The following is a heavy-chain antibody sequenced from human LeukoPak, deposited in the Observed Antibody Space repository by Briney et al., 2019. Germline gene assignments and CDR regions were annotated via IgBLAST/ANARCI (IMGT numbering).Heavy chain of an antibody. Sequence: SEALSLTCTVSGGSISSGSYYWSWIRQPAGKGLEWIERIYTSGSTNYNPSLKSRVTTSVDTSKNQFSLKLSSVTAADTAVYYCARDMRVRFGEYNWFDPWGQGTLVTVSS. CDR3: ARDMRVRFGEYNWFDP. CDR2: IYTSGST. CDR1: GGSISSGSYY. D-gene: IGHD3-10*01. J-gene: IGHJ5*02. V-gene: IGHV4-61*02.